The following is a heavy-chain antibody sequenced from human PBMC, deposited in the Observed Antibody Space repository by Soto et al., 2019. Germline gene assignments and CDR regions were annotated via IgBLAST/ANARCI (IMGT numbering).Heavy chain of an antibody. Sequence: QVQLVQSGAEVKKPRASVKVSCKASGYAFTSYGISWVRQAAGQGFEWMGWISAYNGNTNYAQKLQGRVTMTTDTSTSTAYMELRSLRSDDTAVYYCARVDCSGGSCYGIFDYWGQGTLVTVSS. D-gene: IGHD2-15*01. CDR2: ISAYNGNT. CDR3: ARVDCSGGSCYGIFDY. J-gene: IGHJ4*02. V-gene: IGHV1-18*01. CDR1: GYAFTSYG.